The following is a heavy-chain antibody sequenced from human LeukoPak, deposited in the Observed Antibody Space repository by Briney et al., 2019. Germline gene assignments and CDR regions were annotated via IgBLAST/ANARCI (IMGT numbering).Heavy chain of an antibody. CDR3: ASGFSMDGGVIKEDMLH. CDR1: GGSIINTNW. J-gene: IGHJ1*01. CDR2: IYHSGSA. D-gene: IGHD3-10*01. Sequence: PSETLSLTCAVSGGSIINTNWWSWVRQPPGKGLDWIGEIYHSGSANSIPSLRSRVSLLIDKSKNQFALKLRPVTAADTAVYYCASGFSMDGGVIKEDMLHWGRGTLVTVSS. V-gene: IGHV4-4*02.